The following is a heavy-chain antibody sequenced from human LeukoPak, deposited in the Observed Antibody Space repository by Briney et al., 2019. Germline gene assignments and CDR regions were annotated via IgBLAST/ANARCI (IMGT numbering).Heavy chain of an antibody. Sequence: GGSLRLTCAASGFTFSDHYMDWVRQAPGKGLEWVGRIKNKDNKYTTEYAASVKGRFTISRDDSKNSLYLQMNSLKTEDTAVYYCVRDMGARDKAPAWGQGTLVTVSS. CDR2: IKNKDNKYTT. CDR1: GFTFSDHY. CDR3: VRDMGARDKAPA. J-gene: IGHJ5*02. D-gene: IGHD3-16*01. V-gene: IGHV3-72*01.